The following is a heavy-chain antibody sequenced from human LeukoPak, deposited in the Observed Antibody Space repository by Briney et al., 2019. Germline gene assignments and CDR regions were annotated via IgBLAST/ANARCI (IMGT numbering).Heavy chain of an antibody. J-gene: IGHJ3*02. CDR3: ARVGKRITIFGVVIPNAFDI. CDR1: GFTVSSNY. Sequence: PGGSLRLSCAASGFTVSSNYMSWVRQAPGKGLEWVSVIYSGGNTYHSDSVKGRFTISRDNSKNTLYLQMNSLRAEDTAVYYCARVGKRITIFGVVIPNAFDIWGQGTMVTVSS. CDR2: IYSGGNT. D-gene: IGHD3-3*01. V-gene: IGHV3-53*01.